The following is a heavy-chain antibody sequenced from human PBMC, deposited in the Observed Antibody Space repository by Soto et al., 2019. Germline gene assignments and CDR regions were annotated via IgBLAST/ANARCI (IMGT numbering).Heavy chain of an antibody. CDR2: IYYSGST. CDR1: GGSISSGGYY. CDR3: ARESSFGSGSLVLAY. Sequence: PSETLSLTCTVSGGSISSGGYYWSWIRQHPGKGLEWIGYIYYSGSTYYNPSLKSRVTISVDTSKNHFSLKLSSVPAADTAFFFFARESSFGSGSLVLAYRGKGTLDPVS. J-gene: IGHJ4*02. V-gene: IGHV4-31*03. D-gene: IGHD3-10*01.